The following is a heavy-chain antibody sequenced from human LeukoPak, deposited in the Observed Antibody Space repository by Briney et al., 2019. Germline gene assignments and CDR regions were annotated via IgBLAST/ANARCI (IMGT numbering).Heavy chain of an antibody. J-gene: IGHJ5*02. V-gene: IGHV4-4*02. CDR2: IYYSGST. Sequence: PSETLSLTCAVSGGSISSSNWWSWVRQPPGKGLEWIGYIYYSGSTNYNPSLKSRVTISVDTSKNQFSLKLSSVTAADTAVYYCAREGSSGWYRGWFDPWGQGTLVTVSS. CDR3: AREGSSGWYRGWFDP. D-gene: IGHD6-19*01. CDR1: GGSISSSNW.